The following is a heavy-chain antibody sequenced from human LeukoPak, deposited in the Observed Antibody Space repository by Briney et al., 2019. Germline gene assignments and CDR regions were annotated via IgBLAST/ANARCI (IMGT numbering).Heavy chain of an antibody. CDR2: IYTSGST. J-gene: IGHJ6*03. Sequence: SETLSLTCTVSGGSISSGSYYWSWIRQPAGKGLEWIGRIYTSGSTNYNPSLKSRVTISVDTSKNQFSLKLSSVTAADTAVYYCAREGAPPGLGGSKRSYYYYYMDVWGKGTTVTISS. CDR1: GGSISSGSYY. CDR3: AREGAPPGLGGSKRSYYYYYMDV. D-gene: IGHD4-23*01. V-gene: IGHV4-61*02.